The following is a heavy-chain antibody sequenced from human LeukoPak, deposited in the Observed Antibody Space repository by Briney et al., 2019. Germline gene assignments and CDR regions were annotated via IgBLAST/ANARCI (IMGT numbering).Heavy chain of an antibody. CDR1: GFTFSGYA. D-gene: IGHD3-3*01. Sequence: PGGSLRLSCAASGFTFSGYAMSWVRQAPGKGLEWVSAISGSGGSTYYADSVKGRFTISRDNSKNTLYLQMNSLRAEDTAVYYCAKGLITIFGVVSYYFDYWGQGTLVTVSS. J-gene: IGHJ4*02. V-gene: IGHV3-23*01. CDR3: AKGLITIFGVVSYYFDY. CDR2: ISGSGGST.